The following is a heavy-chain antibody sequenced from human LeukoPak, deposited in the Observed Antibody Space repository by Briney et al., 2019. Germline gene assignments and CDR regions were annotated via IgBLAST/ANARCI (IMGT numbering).Heavy chain of an antibody. V-gene: IGHV1-2*02. CDR2: INPNSGGT. CDR1: GYTFTGYY. Sequence: GASVKVSCKASGYTFTGYYMHWVRQAPGQGLEWTGWINPNSGGTNYAQKFQGRVTMTRDTSISTAYMELSRLRSDDTAVYYCARNPTINDAFDIWGQGTMVTVSS. J-gene: IGHJ3*02. D-gene: IGHD5-12*01. CDR3: ARNPTINDAFDI.